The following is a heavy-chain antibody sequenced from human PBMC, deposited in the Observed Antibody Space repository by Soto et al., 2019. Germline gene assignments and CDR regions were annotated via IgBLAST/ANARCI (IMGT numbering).Heavy chain of an antibody. Sequence: GGSLRLSCAASGFTFSSYAMSWVRQAPGKGLEWVSAISGSGGSTYYADSVKGRFTISRDNSKNTLYLQMNSLRAEDTAVYYCAKASYYDILTGYPNYPGYGMAVWGQGTTVTVSS. V-gene: IGHV3-23*01. J-gene: IGHJ6*02. CDR2: ISGSGGST. CDR1: GFTFSSYA. CDR3: AKASYYDILTGYPNYPGYGMAV. D-gene: IGHD3-9*01.